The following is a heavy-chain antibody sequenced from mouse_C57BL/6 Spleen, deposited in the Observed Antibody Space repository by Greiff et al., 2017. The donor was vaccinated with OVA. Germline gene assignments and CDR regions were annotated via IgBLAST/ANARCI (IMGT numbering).Heavy chain of an antibody. Sequence: EVKLMESGGDLVKPGGSLKLSCAASGFTFSSYGMSWVRQTPDKRLEWVATISSGGSYTYYPDSVKGRFTISRDNAKNTLYLQMSSLKSEDTAMYYCARGITDYYAMDYWGQGTSVTVSS. CDR3: ARGITDYYAMDY. CDR1: GFTFSSYG. J-gene: IGHJ4*01. V-gene: IGHV5-6*01. CDR2: ISSGGSYT. D-gene: IGHD2-4*01.